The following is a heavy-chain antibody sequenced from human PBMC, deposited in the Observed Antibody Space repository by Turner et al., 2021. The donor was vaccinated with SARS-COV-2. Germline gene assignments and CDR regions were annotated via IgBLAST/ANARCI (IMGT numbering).Heavy chain of an antibody. V-gene: IGHV3-74*01. CDR1: GFTFSPYW. CDR3: ARDCSSTNCYRSGFNY. Sequence: EVQLVESGGSLVQPGGSMRLSCAASGFTFSPYWMHWVRQAPGKGLVWVSRINSDGSSTSYAYSVKGRFTISRDNAKNTLYLQMNSLRAEDTAVYYCARDCSSTNCYRSGFNYWGQGTLVTVSS. D-gene: IGHD2-2*02. CDR2: INSDGSST. J-gene: IGHJ4*02.